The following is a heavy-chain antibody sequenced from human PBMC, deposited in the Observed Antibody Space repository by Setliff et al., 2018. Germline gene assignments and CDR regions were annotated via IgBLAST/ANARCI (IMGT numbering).Heavy chain of an antibody. CDR2: ITSSGYT. CDR3: VRGRTSGLFLSRFDP. D-gene: IGHD2-21*01. J-gene: IGHJ5*02. CDR1: GDSISIGAYF. V-gene: IGHV4-31*03. Sequence: SETLSLTCSVSGDSISIGAYFWSWIRHRPGEGLEYIGHITSSGYTNYSPSLQGRVAISEDTSENQFSLKLSSVTAADTAIYFCVRGRTSGLFLSRFDPCGQGTLVTVSS.